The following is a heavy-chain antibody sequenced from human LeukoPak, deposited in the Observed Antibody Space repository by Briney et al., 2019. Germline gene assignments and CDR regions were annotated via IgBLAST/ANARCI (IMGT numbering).Heavy chain of an antibody. CDR1: GYSISSGYY. Sequence: SETLSLTCTVSGYSISSGYYWGWIRQPPGKGLEWIGSIYHSGSTYYNPSLKSRVTISVDTSKNQFSLKLSSVTAADTAVYYCARGPTTARRLIDYWGQGTLVTVSS. J-gene: IGHJ4*02. V-gene: IGHV4-38-2*02. CDR2: IYHSGST. CDR3: ARGPTTARRLIDY. D-gene: IGHD1-7*01.